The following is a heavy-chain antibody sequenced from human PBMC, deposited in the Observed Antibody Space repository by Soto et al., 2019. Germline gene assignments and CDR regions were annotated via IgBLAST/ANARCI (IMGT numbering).Heavy chain of an antibody. D-gene: IGHD2-21*01. J-gene: IGHJ4*02. CDR1: GASIGRGGYY. V-gene: IGHV4-31*03. CDR3: ARDQGGDLDY. Sequence: QVQLQESGPGLMKPSQTLSLTCTVSGASIGRGGYYWTWIRQHPGKALEWMGHIHFSGETNYNPSLXGXLXMXXDTATNQFSLNLAAVTAADTAMYYCARDQGGDLDYWGQGTLVTVSS. CDR2: IHFSGET.